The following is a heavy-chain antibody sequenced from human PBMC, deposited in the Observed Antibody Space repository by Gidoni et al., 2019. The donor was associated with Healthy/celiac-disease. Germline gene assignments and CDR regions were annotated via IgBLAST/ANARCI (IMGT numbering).Heavy chain of an antibody. CDR1: GFPFSSSA. CDR3: ARDLDHIAVAGYYFDY. Sequence: QVQLVESGGVVVPPGRSLRPSCSASGFPFSSSAMHWVRQAPGKGLEWVAVISYDGSNKYYADSVKGRFTISRDNSKNTLYLQMNSLRAEDTAVYYCARDLDHIAVAGYYFDYWGQGTLVTVSS. D-gene: IGHD6-19*01. V-gene: IGHV3-30-3*01. CDR2: ISYDGSNK. J-gene: IGHJ4*02.